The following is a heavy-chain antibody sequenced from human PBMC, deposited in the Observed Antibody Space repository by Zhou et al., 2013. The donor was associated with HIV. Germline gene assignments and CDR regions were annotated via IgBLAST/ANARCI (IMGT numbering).Heavy chain of an antibody. CDR1: GGTFSSYA. Sequence: QVQLVQSGAEVKKPGSSVKVSCKASGGTFSSYAISWVRQAPGQGLEWMGGIIPIFGTANYAQKFQGRVTITTDESTSTAYMELSSLRSEDTAVYYCATINEKSGYSYGYSNWFDPWGQGTLVTVSS. J-gene: IGHJ5*02. D-gene: IGHD5-18*01. CDR3: ATINEKSGYSYGYSNWFDP. V-gene: IGHV1-69*05. CDR2: IIPIFGTA.